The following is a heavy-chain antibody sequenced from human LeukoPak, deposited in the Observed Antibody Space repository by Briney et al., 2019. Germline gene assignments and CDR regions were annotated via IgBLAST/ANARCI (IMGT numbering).Heavy chain of an antibody. CDR3: ARSRIWFDY. V-gene: IGHV4-59*08. Sequence: SETLSLTCTVSGGSISSYYWTWIRQPPGKGLEWIGYIYYSGSTNYNPSLKSRVTISVDTSKNQLSLKLSSVTAADTAVYYGARSRIWFDYWGQGTLVTVSS. CDR2: IYYSGST. CDR1: GGSISSYY. J-gene: IGHJ4*02. D-gene: IGHD1-14*01.